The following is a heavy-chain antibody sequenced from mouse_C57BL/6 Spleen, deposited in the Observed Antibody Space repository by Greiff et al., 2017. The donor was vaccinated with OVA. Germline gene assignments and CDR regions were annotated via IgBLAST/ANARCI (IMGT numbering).Heavy chain of an antibody. Sequence: VQLQQSGPELVKPGASVKISCKASGYSFTGYYMNWVKQSPEKSLEWIGEINPSTGGTTYNQKFKAKATLTVDKSSSTAYMQLKSLTSEDSAVYYCARRTARQLRLRGAMDYWGQGTSVTVSS. CDR1: GYSFTGYY. CDR2: INPSTGGT. J-gene: IGHJ4*01. D-gene: IGHD3-2*02. V-gene: IGHV1-42*01. CDR3: ARRTARQLRLRGAMDY.